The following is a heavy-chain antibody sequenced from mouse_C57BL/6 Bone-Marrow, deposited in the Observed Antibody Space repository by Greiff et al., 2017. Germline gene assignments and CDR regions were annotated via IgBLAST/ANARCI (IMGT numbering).Heavy chain of an antibody. CDR3: ARERLRLRASFAY. Sequence: QVQLQQSGAELVRPGASVKLSCKASGYTFTSYGISWVKQSTGQGLEWIGEIYPRNGNTNYNQKFKGKATLTVDKSSSTAYMELRSLTSEDSAVYFCARERLRLRASFAYWGQGTLVTVSA. D-gene: IGHD3-2*02. J-gene: IGHJ3*01. V-gene: IGHV1-81*01. CDR2: IYPRNGNT. CDR1: GYTFTSYG.